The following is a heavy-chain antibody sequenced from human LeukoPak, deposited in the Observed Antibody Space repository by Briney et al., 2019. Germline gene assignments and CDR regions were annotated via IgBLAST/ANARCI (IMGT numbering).Heavy chain of an antibody. CDR2: INHSGST. V-gene: IGHV4-34*01. CDR3: ARGTGYPLIG. D-gene: IGHD3-22*01. Sequence: RSSETLSLTCAVHGASFSGYYWSWIRQPPGKGLEWIGEINHSGSTNYNPSLKSRVTISVDTSKNQFSLKLSSVTAADTAVYYCARGTGYPLIGWGQGTLVTVSS. J-gene: IGHJ4*02. CDR1: GASFSGYY.